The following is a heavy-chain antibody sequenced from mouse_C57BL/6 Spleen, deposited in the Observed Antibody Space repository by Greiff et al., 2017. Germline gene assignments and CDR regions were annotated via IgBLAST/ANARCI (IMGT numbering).Heavy chain of an antibody. D-gene: IGHD4-1*01. V-gene: IGHV1-64*01. CDR2: IHPNSGST. CDR1: GYTFTSYW. Sequence: QVQLQQPGAELVKPGASVKLSCKASGYTFTSYWMHWVKQRPGQGLEWIGMIHPNSGSTNYNEKFKSKATLTVDKSSSTAYMQLSSLTSEDSAVYYCARSRLGQDDAMDYWGQGTSVTVSS. J-gene: IGHJ4*01. CDR3: ARSRLGQDDAMDY.